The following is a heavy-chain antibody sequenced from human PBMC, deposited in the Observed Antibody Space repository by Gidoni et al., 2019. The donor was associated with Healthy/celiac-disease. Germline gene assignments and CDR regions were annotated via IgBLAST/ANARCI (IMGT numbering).Heavy chain of an antibody. Sequence: QVQLQESGPGLVKPSETLSLTCTVSGGSISSYYWSWIRQPPGKGLEWLGYIYYSGSTNYNPSLKSRVTISVDTSKNQFSLKLSSVTAADTAVYYCARDSYGSGSAHFDYWGQGTLVTVSS. CDR1: GGSISSYY. D-gene: IGHD3-10*01. CDR2: IYYSGST. CDR3: ARDSYGSGSAHFDY. J-gene: IGHJ4*02. V-gene: IGHV4-59*01.